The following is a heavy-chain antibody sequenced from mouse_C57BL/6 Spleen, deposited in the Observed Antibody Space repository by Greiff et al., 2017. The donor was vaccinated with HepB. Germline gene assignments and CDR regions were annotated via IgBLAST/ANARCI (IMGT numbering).Heavy chain of an antibody. Sequence: QVQLKQPGTELVKPGASVKLSCKASGYTFTSYWMHWVKQRPGQGLEWIGNINPSNGGTNYNEKFKSKATLTVDKSSSTAYMQLSSLTSEDSAVYYCAREEGWLLFWDYWGQGTTLTVSS. V-gene: IGHV1-53*01. D-gene: IGHD2-3*01. CDR1: GYTFTSYW. CDR3: AREEGWLLFWDY. J-gene: IGHJ2*01. CDR2: INPSNGGT.